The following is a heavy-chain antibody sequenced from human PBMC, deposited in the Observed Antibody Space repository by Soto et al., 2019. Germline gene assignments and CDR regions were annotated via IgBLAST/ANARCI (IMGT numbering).Heavy chain of an antibody. CDR1: GYTFTSYD. J-gene: IGHJ4*02. D-gene: IGHD1-26*01. CDR3: ARGQVWDLDY. Sequence: QVHLVQSGAEVKKPGASVKVSCKASGYTFTSYDLNWVRHATGQGPEWMGWMDPDSGKTGYAQKFQGRVTMTRNTSINTAYMELSSLRSEDTAVYYCARGQVWDLDYWGQGTLVTVSS. CDR2: MDPDSGKT. V-gene: IGHV1-8*01.